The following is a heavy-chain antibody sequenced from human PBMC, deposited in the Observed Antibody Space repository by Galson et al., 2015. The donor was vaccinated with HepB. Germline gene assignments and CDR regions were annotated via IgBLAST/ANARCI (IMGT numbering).Heavy chain of an antibody. D-gene: IGHD3-10*01. CDR3: ARDDEGNFDY. J-gene: IGHJ4*02. V-gene: IGHV4-61*01. Sequence: LSLTCTVSGGYVSSGSNYWNWIRQPPGKGLEWIGYIYHSGSTNYNPSLKSRVTMSVDTSKNQFSLKLRSVSAADTAVYYCARDDEGNFDYWGQGTPVTVSS. CDR1: GGYVSSGSNY. CDR2: IYHSGST.